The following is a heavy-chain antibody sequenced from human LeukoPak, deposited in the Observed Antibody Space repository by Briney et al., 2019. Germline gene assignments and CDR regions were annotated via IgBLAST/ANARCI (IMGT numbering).Heavy chain of an antibody. Sequence: GKGLEWVAVISYDGSNKYYADSVKGRFTISRDNSKNTLYLQMNSLRAEDTAVYYCAKDLTVWGKGTTVTVSS. CDR3: AKDLTV. CDR2: ISYDGSNK. D-gene: IGHD3-9*01. J-gene: IGHJ6*04. V-gene: IGHV3-30*18.